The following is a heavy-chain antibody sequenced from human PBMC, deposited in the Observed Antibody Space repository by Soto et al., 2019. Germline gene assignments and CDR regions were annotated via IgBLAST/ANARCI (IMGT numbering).Heavy chain of an antibody. CDR1: GYTFTSYY. CDR3: ARVYCSGGSCYSIDY. D-gene: IGHD2-15*01. CDR2: INPSGGST. Sequence: QVQLVQSGAEVKKPGASVKVSCKASGYTFTSYYMHWVRQAPGQGLEWMGIINPSGGSTSYAQKFQGRVTMTRDTSTSTVYMELSSLRSEDTAVYSCARVYCSGGSCYSIDYWGQGTLVTVSS. J-gene: IGHJ4*02. V-gene: IGHV1-46*03.